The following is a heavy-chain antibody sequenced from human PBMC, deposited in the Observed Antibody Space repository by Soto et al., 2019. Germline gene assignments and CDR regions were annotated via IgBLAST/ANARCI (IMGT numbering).Heavy chain of an antibody. CDR1: GFTVSSKY. CDR3: ERDDILCSGGSCYGVPMDV. V-gene: IGHV3-66*01. Sequence: EVQLVGSGGGLVQPGGSLRLSCAASGFTVSSKYMSWVRQAPGKGLEWVSLIQSGGTTYYADSVKGRFTISRDSSKNMLHLQMDSLRAEDTAVYYCERDDILCSGGSCYGVPMDVRGKGTTVTVSS. D-gene: IGHD2-15*01. CDR2: IQSGGTT. J-gene: IGHJ6*03.